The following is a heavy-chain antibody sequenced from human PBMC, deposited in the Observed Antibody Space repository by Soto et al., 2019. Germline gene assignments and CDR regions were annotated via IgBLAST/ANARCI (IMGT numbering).Heavy chain of an antibody. CDR2: IDPSDSYT. J-gene: IGHJ6*02. CDR3: ARRDRRYSYYGMDV. V-gene: IGHV5-10-1*01. Sequence: VSLKISCKGSGYSFTSYWISWVRQMPGKGLAWLGRIDPSDSYTNYSPSFQGHVTISADKSISTAYLQWSSLKASDTAMYYCARRDRRYSYYGMDVWGQGTTVTVSS. CDR1: GYSFTSYW. D-gene: IGHD2-21*02.